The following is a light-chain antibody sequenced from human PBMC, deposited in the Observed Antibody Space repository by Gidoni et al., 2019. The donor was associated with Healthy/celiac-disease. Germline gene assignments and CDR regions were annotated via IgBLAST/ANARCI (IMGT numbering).Light chain of an antibody. CDR2: DAS. Sequence: EIVLTQSPATLSLSPGERATLPCRASQSVSSYLAWYQQKPGQAPRLLIYDASNRATGIPARFSGSGSGTDFTLTISSLEPEDFAVYYCQQRSNWLFTFGPXTKVDIK. CDR1: QSVSSY. J-gene: IGKJ3*01. CDR3: QQRSNWLFT. V-gene: IGKV3-11*01.